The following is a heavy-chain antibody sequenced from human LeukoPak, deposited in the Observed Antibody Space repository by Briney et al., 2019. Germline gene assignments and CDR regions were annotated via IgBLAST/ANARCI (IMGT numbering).Heavy chain of an antibody. D-gene: IGHD5-24*01. CDR2: ISGSSSHT. V-gene: IGHV3-21*01. CDR3: ARDDRNGYPDY. CDR1: AFTFSSYN. J-gene: IGHJ4*02. Sequence: GGALRLSCAASAFTFSSYNMNWVRQAPAKGLEWVSSISGSSSHTYYADSVKGRFTISRDNAKNSVYLQMNSLRAEDTAVYYCARDDRNGYPDYWGQGTLVTVSS.